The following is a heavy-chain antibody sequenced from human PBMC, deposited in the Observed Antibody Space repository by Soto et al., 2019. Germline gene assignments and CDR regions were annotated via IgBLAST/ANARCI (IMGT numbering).Heavy chain of an antibody. CDR2: IIPIVGTA. Sequence: QVQLVQSGAEVKKPGSSVKVSCKASGGTFSSYAISWVRQAPGQGLEWMGGIIPIVGTANYAQKFQGRVTITADESTSTAYMELSSLRSEDTAVYYCARLVPAPSFENWFDHWGQGTLVTVSS. V-gene: IGHV1-69*12. D-gene: IGHD2-2*01. CDR3: ARLVPAPSFENWFDH. J-gene: IGHJ5*02. CDR1: GGTFSSYA.